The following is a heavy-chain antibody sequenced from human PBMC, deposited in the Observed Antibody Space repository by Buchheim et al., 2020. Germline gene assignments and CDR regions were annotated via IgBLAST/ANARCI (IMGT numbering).Heavy chain of an antibody. CDR1: GASISHSNA. V-gene: IGHV4-4*02. D-gene: IGHD2-15*01. Sequence: QVQLQESGPGLVKASGTLSLTCAVSGASISHSNAWTWVRQSPGRGLEWIGEIYHGGVTNYNPSLKSRVSISVDKSKNYFSLRLTSVTAADTAVYYCARDLGIVGYFDLWGRGT. CDR3: ARDLGIVGYFDL. CDR2: IYHGGVT. J-gene: IGHJ2*01.